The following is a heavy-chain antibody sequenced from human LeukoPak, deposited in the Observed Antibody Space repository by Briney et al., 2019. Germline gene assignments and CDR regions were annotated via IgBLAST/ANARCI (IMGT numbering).Heavy chain of an antibody. CDR1: GFTVSSNY. V-gene: IGHV3-53*01. CDR3: ARDHTTAAGSFDY. D-gene: IGHD6-13*01. Sequence: GGPLRLSCAASGFTVSSNYMSWVRQAPGKGLEWVSVIYSGGSTYYADSVKGRFTVSRDNSKNTLYLQMNSLRAEDTAVYYCARDHTTAAGSFDYWGQGTLVTVSS. CDR2: IYSGGST. J-gene: IGHJ4*02.